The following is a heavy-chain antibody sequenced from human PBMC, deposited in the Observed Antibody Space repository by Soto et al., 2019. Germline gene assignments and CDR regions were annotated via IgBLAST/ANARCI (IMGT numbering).Heavy chain of an antibody. Sequence: QVQLVQSGAEVKKPGSSVKVSCKASGGTFSSYTFSCVRQAPGQGLDWVGRILPMVDMPNYAQKFLGRVTNTADRSTTTAYMELSSLRPEDTAMYYCARAEYADFSMAHFDYWGQGTPVTVAS. D-gene: IGHD2-8*01. J-gene: IGHJ4*02. CDR3: ARAEYADFSMAHFDY. CDR2: ILPMVDMP. CDR1: GGTFSSYT. V-gene: IGHV1-69*02.